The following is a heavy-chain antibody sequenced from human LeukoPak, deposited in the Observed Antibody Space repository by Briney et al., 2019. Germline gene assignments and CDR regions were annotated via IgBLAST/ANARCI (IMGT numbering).Heavy chain of an antibody. CDR2: ISYDGSNR. V-gene: IGHV3-30*04. Sequence: GRSLRLSCAASGFTFSSYAMHWVRQAPGKGLEWVAVISYDGSNRYYADSVKGRFTISRDNSKNTLYLQMNSLRAEDTAVYYCARVPSPLRYFDWLLSPYVDYWGQGTLVTVSS. D-gene: IGHD3-9*01. CDR1: GFTFSSYA. J-gene: IGHJ4*02. CDR3: ARVPSPLRYFDWLLSPYVDY.